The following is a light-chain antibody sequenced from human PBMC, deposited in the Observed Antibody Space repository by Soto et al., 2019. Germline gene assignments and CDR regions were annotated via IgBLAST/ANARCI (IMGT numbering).Light chain of an antibody. J-gene: IGKJ5*01. CDR3: QQSYSTPPIT. V-gene: IGKV1-39*01. CDR1: QSISSY. Sequence: DISISQSPSALSASVRDRVTITCRASQSISSYLNWYQQKPGKAPKLLIYAASSLQSGVPSRFSGSGSGTDFTLTISSLQPEDFATYYCQQSYSTPPITFGQGTRLEIK. CDR2: AAS.